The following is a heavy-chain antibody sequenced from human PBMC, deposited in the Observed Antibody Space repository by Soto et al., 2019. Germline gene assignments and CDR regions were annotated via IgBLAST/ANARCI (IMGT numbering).Heavy chain of an antibody. Sequence: HVQLQESGPGLVKPSETLSLTCTVSGGSVSSGSYYWSWIRQPPGKGLEWIGYIYYSGSTNYNPSLKSRVTISVDTSKNQFSLKLSSVTAADTAVYYCARWWNLHYGDYWGQGTLVTVSS. D-gene: IGHD1-1*01. J-gene: IGHJ4*02. CDR1: GGSVSSGSYY. CDR3: ARWWNLHYGDY. V-gene: IGHV4-61*01. CDR2: IYYSGST.